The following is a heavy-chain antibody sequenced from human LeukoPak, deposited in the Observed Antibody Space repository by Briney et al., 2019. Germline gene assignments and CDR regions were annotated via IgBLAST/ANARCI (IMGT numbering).Heavy chain of an antibody. V-gene: IGHV3-7*01. CDR3: ARDGWNYLLDY. D-gene: IGHD3-10*01. Sequence: GGSLRLSCAASGFSFSTYWMTWVRQAPGKGLEWVAHIKPDGSREDYVDSVKGRFTISRDNAKNSLYLQMNSLRVEDTAIYYCARDGWNYLLDYWGQGILVTVSS. CDR2: IKPDGSRE. J-gene: IGHJ4*02. CDR1: GFSFSTYW.